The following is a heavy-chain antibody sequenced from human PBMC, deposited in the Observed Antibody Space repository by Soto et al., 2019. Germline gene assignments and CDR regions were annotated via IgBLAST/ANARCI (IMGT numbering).Heavy chain of an antibody. V-gene: IGHV3-23*01. Sequence: GGSLRLSCAASGFTFSSYAMHWVRQASGKGLEWVSAISGSGLSTYYTDSVKGRFTISRDNSKNTLHLEMNSLRAEDTAVYYCAKESVGGSYYSGLWGQGTLVTVSS. J-gene: IGHJ4*02. D-gene: IGHD1-26*01. CDR2: ISGSGLST. CDR3: AKESVGGSYYSGL. CDR1: GFTFSSYA.